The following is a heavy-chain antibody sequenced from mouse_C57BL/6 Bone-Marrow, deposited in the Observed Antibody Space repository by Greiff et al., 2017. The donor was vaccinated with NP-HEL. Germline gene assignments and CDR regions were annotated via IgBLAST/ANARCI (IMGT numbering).Heavy chain of an antibody. D-gene: IGHD1-1*01. CDR3: AGRSDYYYGTAWFAY. CDR2: ISDGGSYT. V-gene: IGHV5-4*03. CDR1: GFTFSSYA. Sequence: DVKLQESGGGLVKPGGSLKLSCAASGFTFSSYAMSWVRQTPEKRLEWVATISDGGSYTYYPDNVKGRFTISRDNAKNNLYLQMSHLKSEDTAMYYCAGRSDYYYGTAWFAYWGQGTLVTVSA. J-gene: IGHJ3*01.